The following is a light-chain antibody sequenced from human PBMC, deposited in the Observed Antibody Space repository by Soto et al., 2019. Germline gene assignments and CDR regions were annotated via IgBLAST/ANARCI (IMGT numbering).Light chain of an antibody. Sequence: EIVMTHSPATLAVSPGGRATLYVRASQSISDTLAWYQQKPGQAPRLLIHGASTRATGFPARFRGSGSGTDFTLTISSLQSEDFAVYYCQQYNNWPWTFGQGTKVDIK. J-gene: IGKJ1*01. CDR1: QSISDT. CDR3: QQYNNWPWT. V-gene: IGKV3-15*01. CDR2: GAS.